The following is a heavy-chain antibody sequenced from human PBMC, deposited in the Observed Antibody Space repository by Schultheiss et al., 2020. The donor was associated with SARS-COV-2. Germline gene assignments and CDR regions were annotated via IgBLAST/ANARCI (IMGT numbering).Heavy chain of an antibody. J-gene: IGHJ4*02. CDR3: ARYPPGGTTGFDY. Sequence: SQTLSLTCTVSGGSISSYYWSWIRQPPGKGLEWIGYIYYSGSTNYNPSLKSRVTISVDTSKNQFSLKLSSVTAADTAVYYCARYPPGGTTGFDYWGQGTLVTVSS. D-gene: IGHD1-7*01. V-gene: IGHV4-59*08. CDR2: IYYSGST. CDR1: GGSISSYY.